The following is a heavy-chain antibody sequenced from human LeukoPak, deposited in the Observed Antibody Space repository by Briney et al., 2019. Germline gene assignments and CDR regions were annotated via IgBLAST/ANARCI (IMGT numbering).Heavy chain of an antibody. CDR2: IYYSGST. J-gene: IGHJ4*02. D-gene: IGHD6-13*01. Sequence: SETLSLTCTVSGGSISSYYWSWIRQPPGKGLEWIGYIYYSGSTNYNPSLKSRVTISVDTSKNQFSQKLSSVTAADTAVYYCAREGEYSSSWSYFDYWGQGTLVTVSS. V-gene: IGHV4-59*01. CDR3: AREGEYSSSWSYFDY. CDR1: GGSISSYY.